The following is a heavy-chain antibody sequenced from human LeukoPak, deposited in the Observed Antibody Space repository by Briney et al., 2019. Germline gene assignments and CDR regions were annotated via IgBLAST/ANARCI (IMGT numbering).Heavy chain of an antibody. CDR2: INPSGGSA. J-gene: IGHJ5*02. CDR1: GYTFTSYY. CDR3: ARDRWCSGGSCYSGGVGWFDP. V-gene: IGHV1-46*01. D-gene: IGHD2-15*01. Sequence: GASVKVSCKASGYTFTSYYMHWVQQAPGQGLEWMGIINPSGGSASYAQKFQGRVTMTRDTSTSTVYMELSSLRSEDTAVYYCARDRWCSGGSCYSGGVGWFDPWGQGTLVTVSS.